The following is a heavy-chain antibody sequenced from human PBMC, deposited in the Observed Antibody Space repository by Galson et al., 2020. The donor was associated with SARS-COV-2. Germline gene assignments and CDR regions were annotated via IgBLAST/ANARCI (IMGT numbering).Heavy chain of an antibody. CDR3: ARERGIGYCSSTSCYTGYYYYYYMDV. Sequence: SETLSLTCTVSGGSISSYYWSWIRQPPGKGLEWIGYIYYSGSTNYNPSLKSRVTLTVDTYKNQFSLKLSSVTAADTAVYYCARERGIGYCSSTSCYTGYYYYYYMDVWGKGTTVTVSS. J-gene: IGHJ6*03. V-gene: IGHV4-59*01. CDR2: IYYSGST. CDR1: GGSISSYY. D-gene: IGHD2-2*02.